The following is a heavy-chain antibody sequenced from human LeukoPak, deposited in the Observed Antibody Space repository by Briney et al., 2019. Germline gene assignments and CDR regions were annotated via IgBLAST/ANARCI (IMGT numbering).Heavy chain of an antibody. CDR1: SGSISSYY. V-gene: IGHV4-59*08. J-gene: IGHJ5*02. D-gene: IGHD1-26*01. CDR2: IYYTGST. CDR3: ARHGPYLGRLGWFDP. Sequence: SDTLSLTCTVSSGSISSYYWSWIRQPPGKGLEWIRYIYYTGSTNYNPSLKSRVTISVDTSKNQFSLNLSSVTAADTAVYYCARHGPYLGRLGWFDPWGQGTLVTVSS.